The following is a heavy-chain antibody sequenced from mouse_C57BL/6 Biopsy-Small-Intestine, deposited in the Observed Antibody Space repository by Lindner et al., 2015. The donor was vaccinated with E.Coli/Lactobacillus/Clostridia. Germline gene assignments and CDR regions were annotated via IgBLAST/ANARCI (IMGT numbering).Heavy chain of an antibody. CDR1: GYSFSDYT. V-gene: IGHV1-39*01. CDR2: IYPNYGTT. Sequence: VQLQESGPELVKPGASVKISCKASGYSFSDYTMNWVRQSNGKSLEWIGLIYPNYGTTTYNQKFKGKATLTADQSSSTAYMQLNSLTSEDSAVYYCARPSYYYGSSPYWYFDVWGTGTTVTVSS. CDR3: ARPSYYYGSSPYWYFDV. J-gene: IGHJ1*03. D-gene: IGHD1-1*01.